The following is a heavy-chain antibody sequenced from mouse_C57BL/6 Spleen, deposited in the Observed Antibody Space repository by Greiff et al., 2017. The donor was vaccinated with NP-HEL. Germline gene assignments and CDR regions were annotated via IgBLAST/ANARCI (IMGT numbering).Heavy chain of an antibody. CDR1: GYTFTNYW. V-gene: IGHV1-63*01. CDR2: IYPGGGYT. J-gene: IGHJ4*01. CDR3: ARSWIYYAMDY. Sequence: QVQLQQSGAELVRPGTSVTMSCKASGYTFTNYWIGWAKQRPGHGLEWIGDIYPGGGYTNYNEKFNGKATLTADKSSSTAYMQFSSLTSEDSAIYYCARSWIYYAMDYWGKGTSVTVSS.